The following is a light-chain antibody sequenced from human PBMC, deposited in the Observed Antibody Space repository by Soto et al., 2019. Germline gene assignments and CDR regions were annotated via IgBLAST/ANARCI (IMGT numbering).Light chain of an antibody. CDR1: QIISSW. CDR2: DAL. CDR3: QHYNSYSEA. V-gene: IGKV1-5*01. J-gene: IGKJ1*01. Sequence: DIQLTQSPSPLSASVGDRVTITCRASQIISSWLAWYQQKPGKSPKLLIYDALNLESGVPSRFSCSGSGTEFTLTISSLQPDDFATYYCQHYNSYSEAFGQGTTVDIK.